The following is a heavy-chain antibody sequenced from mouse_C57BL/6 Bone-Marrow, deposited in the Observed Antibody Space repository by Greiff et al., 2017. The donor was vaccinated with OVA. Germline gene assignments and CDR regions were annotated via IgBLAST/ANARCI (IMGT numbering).Heavy chain of an antibody. CDR2: IYPGSGST. CDR3: ASHYYGTPYWYFDV. J-gene: IGHJ1*03. V-gene: IGHV1-55*01. CDR1: GYTFTSYW. D-gene: IGHD1-1*01. Sequence: VQLQQPGAELVKPGASVKMSCKASGYTFTSYWITWVKQRPGQGLEWIGDIYPGSGSTNYNEKFKSEATLTVDTSSSTAYMQLSSLTSEDSAVYYCASHYYGTPYWYFDVWGTGTTVTVSS.